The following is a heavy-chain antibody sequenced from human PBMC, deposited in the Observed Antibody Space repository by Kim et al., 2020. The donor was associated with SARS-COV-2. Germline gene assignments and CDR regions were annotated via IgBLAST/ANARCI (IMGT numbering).Heavy chain of an antibody. J-gene: IGHJ4*02. D-gene: IGHD5-18*01. CDR3: ATWIQLWPGEYYFDY. V-gene: IGHV1-69*13. Sequence: SVKVSCKASGGTFSSYAISWVRQAPGQGLEWMGGIIPIFGTANYAQKFQGRVTITADESTSTAYMELSSLRSEDTAVYYCATWIQLWPGEYYFDYWGQGTLVTVSS. CDR1: GGTFSSYA. CDR2: IIPIFGTA.